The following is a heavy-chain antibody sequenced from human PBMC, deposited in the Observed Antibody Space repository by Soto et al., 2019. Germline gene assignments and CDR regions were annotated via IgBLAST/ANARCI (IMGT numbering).Heavy chain of an antibody. V-gene: IGHV3-72*01. CDR1: AYSEFSFSDQY. D-gene: IGHD2-15*01. Sequence: VQVEESGGGLVLPGGSLRLSCTVSAYSEFSFSDQYMDWVRQAPGKGLEWVGRSRNRVNNRSTAYAASVQGRFTISRDESKNTEYLQMHSLKTDDTAVYYCSRVDPSANSPDYWGQGTLVTVSS. CDR3: SRVDPSANSPDY. CDR2: SRNRVNNRST. J-gene: IGHJ4*02.